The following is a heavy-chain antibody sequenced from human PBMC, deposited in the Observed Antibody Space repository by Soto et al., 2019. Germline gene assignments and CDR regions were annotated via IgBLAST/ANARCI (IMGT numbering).Heavy chain of an antibody. CDR3: AADKRAYYYDSSGYYSSI. CDR1: GFTFTSSA. J-gene: IGHJ3*02. Sequence: SVKVSCKASGFTFTSSAVQWVRQARGQRLEWIGWIVVGSGNTNYAQKFQERVTITRDMSTSTAYMELSSLRSEDTAVYYCAADKRAYYYDSSGYYSSIWGQGTMVTVSS. CDR2: IVVGSGNT. V-gene: IGHV1-58*01. D-gene: IGHD3-22*01.